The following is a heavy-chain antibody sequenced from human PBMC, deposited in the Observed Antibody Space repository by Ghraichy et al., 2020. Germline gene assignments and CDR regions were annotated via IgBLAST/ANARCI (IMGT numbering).Heavy chain of an antibody. CDR3: ARDPGSSGYRNYWYFDL. Sequence: GSLRLSCAASGFTFNSYWMHWVRQAPGKGLVWVSRINFDGSSTSYADSVKGRFTISRDNAKNTLYLQMNSLRAKDTAVYYCARDPGSSGYRNYWYFDLWGRGTLVTVSS. V-gene: IGHV3-74*01. CDR2: INFDGSST. D-gene: IGHD3-22*01. J-gene: IGHJ2*01. CDR1: GFTFNSYW.